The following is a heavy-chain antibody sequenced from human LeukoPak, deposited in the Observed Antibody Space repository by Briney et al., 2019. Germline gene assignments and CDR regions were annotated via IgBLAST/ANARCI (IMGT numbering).Heavy chain of an antibody. D-gene: IGHD3-22*01. CDR3: ARDVASSGYYWD. J-gene: IGHJ4*02. V-gene: IGHV1-69*05. CDR2: IIPIFGTA. Sequence: ASVKVSFKASGGTFSSYAISWVRQAPGQGLEWMGGIIPIFGTANYAQKFQGRVTMTRDTSTSTVYMEVSSLRSEDTAVYYCARDVASSGYYWDWGQGTLVTVSS. CDR1: GGTFSSYA.